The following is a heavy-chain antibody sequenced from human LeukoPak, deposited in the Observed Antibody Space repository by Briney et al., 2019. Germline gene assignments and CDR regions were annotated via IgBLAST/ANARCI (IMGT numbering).Heavy chain of an antibody. D-gene: IGHD3-10*01. CDR2: INWNGGST. J-gene: IGHJ4*02. Sequence: GGSLRLSCAASGFTFDDYGMSWVRQAPGKGLEWVSGINWNGGSTGYADSVKGRFTISRDNAKNSLYLQMNSLRAEDTAVYYCASLTYYYGSGSFSYWGQGTLVTVSS. V-gene: IGHV3-20*04. CDR3: ASLTYYYGSGSFSY. CDR1: GFTFDDYG.